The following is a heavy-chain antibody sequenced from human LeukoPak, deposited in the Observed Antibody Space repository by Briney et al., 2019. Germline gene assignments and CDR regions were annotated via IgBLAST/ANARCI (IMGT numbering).Heavy chain of an antibody. Sequence: ASVKVSCKASGYTFTSYGISWVRQAPGQGLEWMGWISAYNGNTNYAQKLQGRVTMTTDTSTSTAYMGLRSLRSDDTAVYYCARDRTSGSSSWKHIRYLYYFDYWGQGTLVTVSS. D-gene: IGHD6-13*01. CDR1: GYTFTSYG. J-gene: IGHJ4*02. CDR2: ISAYNGNT. CDR3: ARDRTSGSSSWKHIRYLYYFDY. V-gene: IGHV1-18*01.